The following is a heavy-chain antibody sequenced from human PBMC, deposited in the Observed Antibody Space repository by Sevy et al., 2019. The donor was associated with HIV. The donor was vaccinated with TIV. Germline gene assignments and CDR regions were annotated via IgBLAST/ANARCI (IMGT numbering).Heavy chain of an antibody. Sequence: GGSLRLSCTASGFTFSSAWMSWVRQAPGKGLEWVGRIKSEFDGGAIDYAPPVKGRFTISRKDAKNTVYLQRKSLKTEDTAVYYCITDPAYRGYDEEVINYYFYGMDVWGQGTTVTVSS. CDR1: GFTFSSAW. J-gene: IGHJ6*02. D-gene: IGHD5-12*01. CDR2: IKSEFDGGAI. CDR3: ITDPAYRGYDEEVINYYFYGMDV. V-gene: IGHV3-15*01.